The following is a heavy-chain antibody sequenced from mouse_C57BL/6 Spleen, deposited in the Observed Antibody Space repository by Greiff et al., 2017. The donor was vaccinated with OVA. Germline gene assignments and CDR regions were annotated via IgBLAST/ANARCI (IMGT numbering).Heavy chain of an antibody. Sequence: VQLKESGPGLVQPSQSLSITCTVSGFSLTSYGVHWVRQSPGKGLEWLGVIWSGGSTDYNAAFISRLSISKDNSKSQVFFKMNSLQADDTAIYYCARTLIYDGYLYAMDYWGQGTSVTVSS. V-gene: IGHV2-2*01. CDR3: ARTLIYDGYLYAMDY. CDR2: IWSGGST. CDR1: GFSLTSYG. D-gene: IGHD2-3*01. J-gene: IGHJ4*01.